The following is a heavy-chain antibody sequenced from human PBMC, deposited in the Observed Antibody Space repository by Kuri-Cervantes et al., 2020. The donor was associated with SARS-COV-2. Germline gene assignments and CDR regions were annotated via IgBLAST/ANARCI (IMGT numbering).Heavy chain of an antibody. CDR2: IKQDGSEK. Sequence: GGSLRLSCAASGFTFSSYWMSWVRQAPGKGLEWVANIKQDGSEKYYVDSVKGRFTISRDNAKNSLYLQMNSLRAEDTAVYYCARDLGYSSGWEGLRGMDVWGQGTTVTVSS. D-gene: IGHD6-25*01. J-gene: IGHJ6*02. CDR3: ARDLGYSSGWEGLRGMDV. CDR1: GFTFSSYW. V-gene: IGHV3-7*01.